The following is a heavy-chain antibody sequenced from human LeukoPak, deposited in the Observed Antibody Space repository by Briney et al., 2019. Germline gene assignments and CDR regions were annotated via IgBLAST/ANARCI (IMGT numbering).Heavy chain of an antibody. V-gene: IGHV3-66*01. CDR3: ARVAGDHYFDY. CDR2: IYSGGST. D-gene: IGHD7-27*01. CDR1: GFTFSNLA. Sequence: GGSLRLSCVASGFTFSNLAMGWVRQAPGKGLEWVSVIYSGGSTYYADSVKGRFTISRGNSKNTLYLQMNSLRAEDTAVYYCARVAGDHYFDYWGQGTLVTVSS. J-gene: IGHJ4*02.